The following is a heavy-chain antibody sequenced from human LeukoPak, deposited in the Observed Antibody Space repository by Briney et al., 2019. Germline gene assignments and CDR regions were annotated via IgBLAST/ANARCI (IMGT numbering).Heavy chain of an antibody. CDR2: INPNSGGT. V-gene: IGHV1-2*02. Sequence: ASVKVSCKASGYTFTGYYMHWVRQAPGQGLEWMGWINPNSGGTNYAQKFQGRVTMTRDTSISTAYMELSRLRSDDTAVYYCARVTRSGYSSSWTNFDYWGQGTLVTVSS. CDR1: GYTFTGYY. D-gene: IGHD6-13*01. CDR3: ARVTRSGYSSSWTNFDY. J-gene: IGHJ4*02.